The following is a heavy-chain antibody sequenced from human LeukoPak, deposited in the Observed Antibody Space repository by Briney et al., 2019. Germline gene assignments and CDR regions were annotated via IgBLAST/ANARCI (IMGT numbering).Heavy chain of an antibody. CDR3: ARARNYYDSNPFDY. CDR2: IKQDGSEK. V-gene: IGHV3-7*01. CDR1: GFTFTTYW. Sequence: GGSLRLSCAASGFTFTTYWMSWVRQAPGKGLEWVANIKQDGSEKYYVDSVKGRFTISRDNAKNSLYLQMNSLRAEDTAVYYCARARNYYDSNPFDYWGQGTLVTVSS. J-gene: IGHJ4*02. D-gene: IGHD3-22*01.